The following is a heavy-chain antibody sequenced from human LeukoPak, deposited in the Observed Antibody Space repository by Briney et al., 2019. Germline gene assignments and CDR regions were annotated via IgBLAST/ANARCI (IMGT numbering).Heavy chain of an antibody. D-gene: IGHD2-15*01. CDR3: ARARVVARSHFDY. Sequence: GGSLRLSCAASGFTFSGYSMSWVRQAPGKGLEWVSSISTSSSYIYYADSVKGRFTISRDNAKNSLYLQMNSLRAEDTAVYYCARARVVARSHFDYWGQGTLVTVSS. J-gene: IGHJ4*02. CDR1: GFTFSGYS. CDR2: ISTSSSYI. V-gene: IGHV3-21*01.